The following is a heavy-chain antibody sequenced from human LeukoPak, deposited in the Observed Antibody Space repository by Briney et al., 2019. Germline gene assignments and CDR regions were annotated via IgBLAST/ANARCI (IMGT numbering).Heavy chain of an antibody. Sequence: ASETLSLTCTVSGGSISSSSHYWGWIRQPPGKGLEWIGSIYYSGSTYYNPSLKSRVTISVDTSKNQFSLKLSSVTAADTAVYCCARSPGYSSGWYGLWGQGTLVTVSS. V-gene: IGHV4-39*07. CDR3: ARSPGYSSGWYGL. J-gene: IGHJ4*02. CDR1: GGSISSSSHY. D-gene: IGHD6-19*01. CDR2: IYYSGST.